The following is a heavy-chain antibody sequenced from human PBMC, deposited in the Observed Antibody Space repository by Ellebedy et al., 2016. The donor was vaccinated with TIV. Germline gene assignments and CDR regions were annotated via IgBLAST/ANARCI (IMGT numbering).Heavy chain of an antibody. CDR2: ISSSSSNI. CDR3: ARGHYYGMDV. V-gene: IGHV3-21*01. Sequence: GESLKISXAASGFTFSSSWMSWVRQAPGKGLEWVSSISSSSSNIYYADSVKGRFTISRDNAKNSVYLQMNSLRADDTALYYCARGHYYGMDVWGQGTTVTVSS. J-gene: IGHJ6*02. CDR1: GFTFSSSW.